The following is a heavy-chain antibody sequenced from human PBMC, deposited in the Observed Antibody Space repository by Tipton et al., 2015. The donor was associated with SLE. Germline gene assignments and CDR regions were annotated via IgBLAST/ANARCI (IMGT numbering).Heavy chain of an antibody. J-gene: IGHJ4*02. CDR3: ARVSDSSAPFDY. V-gene: IGHV4-38-2*01. Sequence: TLSLTCAVSGYSISSGYYWGWIRQPPGKGLEWIGCIYYSGGTYYNPSLKSRVTISVDTPKNQFSLKLSSVTAADTAVYYCARVSDSSAPFDYWGQGTLVTVSS. CDR1: GYSISSGYY. D-gene: IGHD6-6*01. CDR2: IYYSGGT.